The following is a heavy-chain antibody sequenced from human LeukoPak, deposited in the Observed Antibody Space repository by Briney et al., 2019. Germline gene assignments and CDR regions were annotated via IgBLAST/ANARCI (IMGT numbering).Heavy chain of an antibody. J-gene: IGHJ3*02. V-gene: IGHV3-23*01. CDR3: AKDLRMAPWNAFDI. Sequence: GGSLRLSCEASGFTFSSYIMTWVRQAPGKGLEWVSTISGSDSSASYADSVKGRFTISRDNSKNTLYLQMNSLRAEDTAVYYCAKDLRMAPWNAFDIWGQGTMVTVSS. D-gene: IGHD1-1*01. CDR1: GFTFSSYI. CDR2: ISGSDSSA.